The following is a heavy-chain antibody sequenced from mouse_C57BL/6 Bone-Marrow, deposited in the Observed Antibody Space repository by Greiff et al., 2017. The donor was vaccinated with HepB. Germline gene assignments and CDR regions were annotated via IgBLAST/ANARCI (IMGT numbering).Heavy chain of an antibody. Sequence: VQLQESGPGLVQPSQSLSITCTVSGFSLTSYGVHWVRQSPGKGLEWLGVIWRGGSTDYNAAFMSRLSITKDNSKSQVFFKMNSLQADDTAIYYCAKRGGIYYGNYEAMDYWGQGTSVTVSS. CDR1: GFSLTSYG. CDR3: AKRGGIYYGNYEAMDY. CDR2: IWRGGST. D-gene: IGHD2-1*01. J-gene: IGHJ4*01. V-gene: IGHV2-5*01.